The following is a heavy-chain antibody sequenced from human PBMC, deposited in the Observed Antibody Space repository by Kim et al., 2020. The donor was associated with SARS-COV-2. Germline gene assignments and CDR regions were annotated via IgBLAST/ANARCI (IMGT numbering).Heavy chain of an antibody. CDR1: GFTLRSYW. V-gene: IGHV3-7*03. CDR2: IKQDGSEE. J-gene: IGHJ5*02. Sequence: GGSLRLSCAASGFTLRSYWMNWVRQVPGKGLEWVASIKQDGSEENYVDSVKGGFTISRDNAKNSLYLQMNSLRAEDTAVYYCARDNEYCNSISCHARFDPWGQGPLVTVSS. D-gene: IGHD2-2*01. CDR3: ARDNEYCNSISCHARFDP.